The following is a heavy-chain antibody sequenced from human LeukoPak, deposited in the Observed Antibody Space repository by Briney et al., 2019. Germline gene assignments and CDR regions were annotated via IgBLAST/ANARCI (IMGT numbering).Heavy chain of an antibody. J-gene: IGHJ6*03. CDR1: GYTFTSYG. V-gene: IGHV1-18*01. D-gene: IGHD5-12*01. CDR3: ASIPGRLRADYYYYYMDV. CDR2: ISAYNGNT. Sequence: GASVKVSCKASGYTFTSYGISWVRQAPGQGLEWMGWISAYNGNTNYAQKLQGRVTMTTDTSTSTAYMELRSLRSDDTAVYYCASIPGRLRADYYYYYMDVWGKGTTDTVSS.